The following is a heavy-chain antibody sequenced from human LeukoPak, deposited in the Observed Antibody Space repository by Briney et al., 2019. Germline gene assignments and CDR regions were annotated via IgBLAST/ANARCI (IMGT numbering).Heavy chain of an antibody. D-gene: IGHD5-18*01. CDR2: ISSSGSTI. CDR3: ARGAGGYSYERLPPGAFDI. J-gene: IGHJ3*02. V-gene: IGHV3-11*01. CDR1: GFTFSDYY. Sequence: PGGSLRLSCAASGFTFSDYYMSWIRQAPGKGLEWVSYISSSGSTIYYADSVKSRFTISRDNAKNSLYLQTNSLRAEDTAVYYCARGAGGYSYERLPPGAFDIWGQGTMVTVSS.